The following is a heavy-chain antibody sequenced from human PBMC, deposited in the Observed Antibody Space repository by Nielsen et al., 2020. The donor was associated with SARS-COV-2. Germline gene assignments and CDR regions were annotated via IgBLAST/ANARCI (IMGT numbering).Heavy chain of an antibody. D-gene: IGHD3-10*01. Sequence: GESLKISCAASGFTFSSYGMHWVRQAPGKGLEWVAVIWYDGSNKYYADSVKGRFPISRDNSKNTLYLQMNSLRAEDTAVYYCARAYYGSGDGPDYWGQGTLVTVSS. CDR3: ARAYYGSGDGPDY. V-gene: IGHV3-33*01. J-gene: IGHJ4*02. CDR2: IWYDGSNK. CDR1: GFTFSSYG.